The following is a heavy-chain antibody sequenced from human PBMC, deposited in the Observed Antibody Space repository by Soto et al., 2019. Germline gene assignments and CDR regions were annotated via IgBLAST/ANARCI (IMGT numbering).Heavy chain of an antibody. V-gene: IGHV3-7*01. CDR2: IKQDGSET. D-gene: IGHD3-3*01. Sequence: GGSLRLSCAASGFNFRSFWMSWVRQAPGKGLEWVANIKQDGSETSYLDSVKGRFTIARDNAEDSLYLQMNSLRAEDTAVYYCARGFDFWSGYTGYYYGMDVWGQGTTVTVSS. CDR3: ARGFDFWSGYTGYYYGMDV. J-gene: IGHJ6*02. CDR1: GFNFRSFW.